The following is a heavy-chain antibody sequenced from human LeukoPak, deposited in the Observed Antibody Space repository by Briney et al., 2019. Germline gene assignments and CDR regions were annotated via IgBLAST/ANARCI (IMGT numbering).Heavy chain of an antibody. CDR3: ARSVVTLYWYFDL. D-gene: IGHD4-23*01. CDR2: IYYSGST. Sequence: SETLSLTCSVSGGSISGYYYNWIRQPPGKDLEWIGYIYYSGSTNYNPSLKSRVTISLDTSKNQFSLKLSSVTTADTAVYYCARSVVTLYWYFDLWGRGTLVTVSS. CDR1: GGSISGYY. V-gene: IGHV4-59*01. J-gene: IGHJ2*01.